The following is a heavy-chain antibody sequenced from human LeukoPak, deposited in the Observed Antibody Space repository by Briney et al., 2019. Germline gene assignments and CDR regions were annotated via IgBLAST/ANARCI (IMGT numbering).Heavy chain of an antibody. CDR1: GGSISSYY. V-gene: IGHV4-4*07. J-gene: IGHJ5*02. Sequence: SETLSLTCTVSGGSISSYYWSWIRQPAGKGLEWIGRIYNSGNTNYNPSLKSRVTISVDTSKNQFSLKVRSVTAADTAVYYCARAACGGGTCYDSRGWFDPWGQGTLVTVSS. D-gene: IGHD2-15*01. CDR2: IYNSGNT. CDR3: ARAACGGGTCYDSRGWFDP.